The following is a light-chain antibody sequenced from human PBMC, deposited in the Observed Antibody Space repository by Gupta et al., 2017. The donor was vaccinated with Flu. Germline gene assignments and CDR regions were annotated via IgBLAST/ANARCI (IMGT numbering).Light chain of an antibody. CDR2: AAS. V-gene: IGKV1-9*01. CDR3: QQLNSYPRT. Sequence: PSLLSTSRGDRVTITCRASQDSSNYLAWFQQEPGKGPKLLIYAASTLQSGVPARFSGSGSGTDFTLTISSLQPEDFATYYCQQLNSYPRTFGQGTKVEIK. J-gene: IGKJ1*01. CDR1: QDSSNY.